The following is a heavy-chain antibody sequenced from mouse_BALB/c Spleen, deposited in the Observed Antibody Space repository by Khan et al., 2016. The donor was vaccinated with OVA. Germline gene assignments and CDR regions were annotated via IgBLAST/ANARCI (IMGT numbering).Heavy chain of an antibody. V-gene: IGHV5-4*02. CDR2: ISDGGSYT. D-gene: IGHD1-1*02. Sequence: EVELVESGGGLVKPGGSLKLSCAASGFTFSDYYMYWVRQTPEKRLEWVATISDGGSYTYYPASVKGRFTISRDNAKNNLYLQLSSLKSEDTAMYDCARAGYGGVAYWGQGTLVTVSA. J-gene: IGHJ3*01. CDR3: ARAGYGGVAY. CDR1: GFTFSDYY.